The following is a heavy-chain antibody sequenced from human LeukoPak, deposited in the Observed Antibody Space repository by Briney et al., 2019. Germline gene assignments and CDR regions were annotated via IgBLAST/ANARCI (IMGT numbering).Heavy chain of an antibody. D-gene: IGHD3-22*01. Sequence: GGSLRLSCAASGFTFSSYEMNWVRQAPGKGLEWVANIKHDGSEENYVDSVKGRFTISRDNAKGSLSLQMNSLRGEDTAVYYCARDLYYYDSSGYYRGLDYWGQGTLVTVSS. J-gene: IGHJ4*02. CDR1: GFTFSSYE. CDR3: ARDLYYYDSSGYYRGLDY. CDR2: IKHDGSEE. V-gene: IGHV3-7*01.